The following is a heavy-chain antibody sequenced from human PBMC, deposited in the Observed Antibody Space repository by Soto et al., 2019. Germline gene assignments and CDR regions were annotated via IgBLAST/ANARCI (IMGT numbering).Heavy chain of an antibody. V-gene: IGHV4-61*01. J-gene: IGHJ3*02. D-gene: IGHD3-10*01. CDR1: GGSVSSGSYY. CDR2: IYYSGST. Sequence: SSETLSLSCTVSGGSVSSGSYYWSWIRQPPGKGLEWIGYIYYSGSTNYNPSLKSRVTISVDTSKNQFSLKLSSVTAADTAVYYCARVGKYGSGSYYNRVVAAFDIWGQGTMVTVSS. CDR3: ARVGKYGSGSYYNRVVAAFDI.